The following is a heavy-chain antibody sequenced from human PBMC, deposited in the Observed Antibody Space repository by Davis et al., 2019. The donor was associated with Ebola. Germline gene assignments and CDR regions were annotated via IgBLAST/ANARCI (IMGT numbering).Heavy chain of an antibody. CDR3: AGSGYDFLSGLDP. CDR2: IYYSGST. D-gene: IGHD5-12*01. Sequence: MPSETLSLTCTVSGCSFSSGRYYWSSTRQHPGKGLEWIGYIYYSGSTYYNPSLKNQVTISLDTSKNQFSLQLNSVTAADTAVYYCAGSGYDFLSGLDPWGQGALVTVSS. V-gene: IGHV4-61*01. J-gene: IGHJ5*02. CDR1: GCSFSSGRYY.